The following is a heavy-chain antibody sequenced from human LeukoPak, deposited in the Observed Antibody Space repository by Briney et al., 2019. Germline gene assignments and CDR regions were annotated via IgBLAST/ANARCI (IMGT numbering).Heavy chain of an antibody. V-gene: IGHV4-4*07. Sequence: PSETLSLTCTVSGGSISSYYWGWIRQPAGKGLEWIGRIYTSGSTNYNPSLRSRVTMSVDTSKNQFSLKLSSVTAADTAVYYCARGDTAMVTGYFDLWGRGTLVTVSS. D-gene: IGHD5-18*01. J-gene: IGHJ2*01. CDR3: ARGDTAMVTGYFDL. CDR1: GGSISSYY. CDR2: IYTSGST.